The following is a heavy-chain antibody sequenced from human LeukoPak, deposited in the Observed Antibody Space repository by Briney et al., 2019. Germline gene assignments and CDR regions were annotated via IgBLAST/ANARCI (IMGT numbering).Heavy chain of an antibody. D-gene: IGHD6-13*01. Sequence: GGSLRLSCAASGFTFSTYWIHWVRQAPGKGLVWVSRINSDGSSTSYADSVKGRFTISRDNAKNSLYLQMNSLRVEDTAVYYCARGPQQLARPYNWFDPWGQGTLVTVSS. V-gene: IGHV3-74*01. CDR1: GFTFSTYW. CDR3: ARGPQQLARPYNWFDP. CDR2: INSDGSST. J-gene: IGHJ5*02.